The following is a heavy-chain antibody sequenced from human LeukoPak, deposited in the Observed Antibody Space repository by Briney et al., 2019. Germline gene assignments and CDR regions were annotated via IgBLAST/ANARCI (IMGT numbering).Heavy chain of an antibody. CDR1: GGSISSYY. D-gene: IGHD6-13*01. CDR2: IYYSGST. Sequence: SETLSLTCTVSGGSISSYYWSWIRQPPGKGLEWIGYIYYSGSTNYNPSLKSRVTISVDTSKNQSSLKLSSVTAADTAVYYCATAAAGTHEFDYWGQGTLVTVSS. CDR3: ATAAAGTHEFDY. J-gene: IGHJ4*02. V-gene: IGHV4-59*01.